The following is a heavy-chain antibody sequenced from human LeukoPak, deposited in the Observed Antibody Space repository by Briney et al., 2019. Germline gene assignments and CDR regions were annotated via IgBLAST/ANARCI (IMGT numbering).Heavy chain of an antibody. CDR2: IYPGDCDT. CDR3: ARVGGFSRNWFDS. J-gene: IGHJ5*01. Sequence: GASLQISCQGAGSIFASYWIGGGRQVPGKGGEGMGSIYPGDCDTRYSPSCRGQVTISGDKSISTAYLQWISLKASDTAMYYCARVGGFSRNWFDSWGQGTLVTVSS. V-gene: IGHV5-51*01. D-gene: IGHD3-3*02. CDR1: GSIFASYW.